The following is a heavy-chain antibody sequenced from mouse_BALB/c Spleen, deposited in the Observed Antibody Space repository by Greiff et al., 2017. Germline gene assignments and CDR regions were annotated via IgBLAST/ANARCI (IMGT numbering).Heavy chain of an antibody. Sequence: EVKVVESGPSLVKPSQTLSLTCSVTGDSITSGYWNWIRKFPGNKLEYMGYISYSGSTYYNPSLKSRISITRDTSKNQYYLQLNSVTTEDTATYYCASVLLWLRRDYYAMDYWGQGTSVTVSS. J-gene: IGHJ4*01. V-gene: IGHV3-8*02. CDR2: ISYSGST. CDR1: GDSITSGY. CDR3: ASVLLWLRRDYYAMDY. D-gene: IGHD2-2*01.